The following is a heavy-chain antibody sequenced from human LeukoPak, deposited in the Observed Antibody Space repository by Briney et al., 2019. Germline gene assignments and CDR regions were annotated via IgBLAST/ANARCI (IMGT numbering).Heavy chain of an antibody. CDR2: IYYSGST. CDR3: ASLSTGFTGGNSLGDY. J-gene: IGHJ4*02. Sequence: SETLSLTCTDSGGSISSYYWSWIRQPPGQGLEWIGYIYYSGSTNYNPSLKSRVTISVDTSKNQFSLKLSSVTAADTAVYYCASLSTGFTGGNSLGDYWGQGTLVTVSS. D-gene: IGHD4-23*01. V-gene: IGHV4-59*08. CDR1: GGSISSYY.